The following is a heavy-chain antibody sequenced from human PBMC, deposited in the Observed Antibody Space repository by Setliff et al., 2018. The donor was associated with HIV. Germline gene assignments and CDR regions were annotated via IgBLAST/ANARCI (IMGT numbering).Heavy chain of an antibody. V-gene: IGHV4-39*01. CDR2: VYHSGGT. Sequence: TSETLSLTCTVSGGSISSFSYYWAWIRQSPGKGLEWIGNVYHSGGTDYNPSLRSRVSISVDTSTNQFSLSLASVTAADTAVYYCTRRFEKWLAFDYWGQGTLVTVS. CDR3: TRRFEKWLAFDY. CDR1: GGSISSFSYY. D-gene: IGHD6-19*01. J-gene: IGHJ4*02.